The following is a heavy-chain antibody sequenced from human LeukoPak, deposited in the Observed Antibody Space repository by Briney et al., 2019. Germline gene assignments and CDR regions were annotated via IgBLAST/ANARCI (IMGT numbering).Heavy chain of an antibody. V-gene: IGHV3-53*01. Sequence: GGSLRLSCTVSGFTVSSNSMSWVRQAPGKGLEWVSFIYSGTIHYSDSVKGRFTISRDNSKNTLYLQMNSLRADDTAVYYCASPVFGGLATRGAFDYWGQGTLVTVSS. CDR2: IYSGTI. CDR1: GFTVSSNS. CDR3: ASPVFGGLATRGAFDY. D-gene: IGHD3-10*01. J-gene: IGHJ4*02.